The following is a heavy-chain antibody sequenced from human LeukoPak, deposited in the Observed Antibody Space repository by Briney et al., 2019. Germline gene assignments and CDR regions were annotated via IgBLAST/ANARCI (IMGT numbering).Heavy chain of an antibody. D-gene: IGHD2-2*01. Sequence: ASVKVSSKASFSSYCISWVRQAPGQRLEWMGWISDYNGNTNYAQKLQGRVTLTTDTSTSTAYMELRSLRSDDTVVYYCARMMTSSHAFDIWGQGTMVTVSS. J-gene: IGHJ3*02. CDR1: FSSYC. V-gene: IGHV1-18*01. CDR2: ISDYNGNT. CDR3: ARMMTSSHAFDI.